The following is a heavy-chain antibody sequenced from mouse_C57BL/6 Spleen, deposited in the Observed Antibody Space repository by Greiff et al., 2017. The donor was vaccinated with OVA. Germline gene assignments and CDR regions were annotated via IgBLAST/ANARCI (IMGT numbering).Heavy chain of an antibody. CDR3: ASPHYYGSSYAWFAY. D-gene: IGHD1-1*01. Sequence: QVQLQQPGAELVMPGASVKLSCKASGYTFTSYWMHWVKQRPGQGLEWIGEIDPSDSYTNYNQKFKGKSTLTVDKSSSTAYMQLSSLTSEDSAVYYCASPHYYGSSYAWFAYWGQGTLVTVSA. CDR1: GYTFTSYW. CDR2: IDPSDSYT. J-gene: IGHJ3*01. V-gene: IGHV1-69*01.